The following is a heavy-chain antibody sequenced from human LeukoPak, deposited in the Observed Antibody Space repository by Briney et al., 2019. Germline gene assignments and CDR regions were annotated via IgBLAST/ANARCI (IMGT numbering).Heavy chain of an antibody. Sequence: GGSLRLSCAASGFTFSSYAMHWVRQAPGKGLEWVAVISYDGSNKYYADSVKGRFTISRDNPKNTLYLQMNSLRAEDTAVYYCASTGGITGTTEHSDYWGQGTLVTVSS. CDR3: ASTGGITGTTEHSDY. V-gene: IGHV3-30-3*01. J-gene: IGHJ4*02. CDR2: ISYDGSNK. D-gene: IGHD1-7*01. CDR1: GFTFSSYA.